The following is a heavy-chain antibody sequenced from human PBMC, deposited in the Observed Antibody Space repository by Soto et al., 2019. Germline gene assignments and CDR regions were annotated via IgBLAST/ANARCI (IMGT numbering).Heavy chain of an antibody. J-gene: IGHJ3*02. Sequence: GGSLRLSCAASGFTFSNAWMSWVRQAPGKGLEWVGRIKSKTDGGTTDHAAPVKGRFTISRDDSKNTLYLQMNSLKTEDTAVYYCTTVLYETYYDFWSGYHNAFDIWGQGTMVTVSS. CDR3: TTVLYETYYDFWSGYHNAFDI. CDR1: GFTFSNAW. V-gene: IGHV3-15*01. CDR2: IKSKTDGGTT. D-gene: IGHD3-3*01.